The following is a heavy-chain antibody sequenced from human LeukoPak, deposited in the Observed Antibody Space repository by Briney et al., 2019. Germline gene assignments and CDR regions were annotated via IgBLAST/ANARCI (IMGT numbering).Heavy chain of an antibody. V-gene: IGHV3-23*01. CDR3: AKDRPNYYGSNGHYYRRDGDY. CDR2: ITSSGDGT. CDR1: GFTFSIYA. D-gene: IGHD3-22*01. J-gene: IGHJ4*02. Sequence: PGGSLRLSCAASGFTFSIYAMSWVRPAPGKGLQWASSITSSGDGTYYADSVKGRFTISRDNSENILYLQMNSLRVEDTAVYFCAKDRPNYYGSNGHYYRRDGDYWGQGTLVTVSS.